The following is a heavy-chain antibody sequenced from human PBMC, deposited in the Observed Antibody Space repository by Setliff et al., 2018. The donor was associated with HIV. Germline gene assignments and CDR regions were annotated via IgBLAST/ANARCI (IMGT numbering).Heavy chain of an antibody. V-gene: IGHV3-49*04. D-gene: IGHD4-4*01. Sequence: GGSLRLSCTASEFTFGDYAMSWVRQAPGKGLEWVGFIRSKTYGGTTKYAASVKGRFTISRDDSKSIAYLQMNSLRAEDTAVYYCAKESGIYSNYKYYYYMDVWGKGTTVTVSS. CDR2: IRSKTYGGTT. CDR3: AKESGIYSNYKYYYYMDV. CDR1: EFTFGDYA. J-gene: IGHJ6*03.